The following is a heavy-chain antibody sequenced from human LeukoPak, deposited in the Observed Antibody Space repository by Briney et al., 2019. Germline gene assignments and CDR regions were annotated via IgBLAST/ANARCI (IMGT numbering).Heavy chain of an antibody. CDR3: ARQTGYFRY. Sequence: NASETLSLTCTVSGASISTFYWSWIRQPPGKGLEWIGHIYYSGSTNYNPSLKSRVTISVDTSKNQFSLKLNSVTAADTAVYYCARQTGYFRYWGQGTLVAVSS. V-gene: IGHV4-59*08. J-gene: IGHJ1*01. CDR2: IYYSGST. CDR1: GASISTFY. D-gene: IGHD3-10*01.